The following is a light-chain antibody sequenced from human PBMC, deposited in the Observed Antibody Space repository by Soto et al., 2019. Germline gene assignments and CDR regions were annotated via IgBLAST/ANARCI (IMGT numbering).Light chain of an antibody. CDR1: QSISGN. Sequence: EIVMTQSPATLSVSPGARATLSCRASQSISGNLAWYQQKPGQAPRLLIYGAFTSATGSPARFSGSGSGTEIIHTIRSLEIEGFTVALRQEYDNCSSMFGQGTKVEIK. CDR2: GAF. V-gene: IGKV3D-15*01. CDR3: QEYDNCSSM. J-gene: IGKJ1*01.